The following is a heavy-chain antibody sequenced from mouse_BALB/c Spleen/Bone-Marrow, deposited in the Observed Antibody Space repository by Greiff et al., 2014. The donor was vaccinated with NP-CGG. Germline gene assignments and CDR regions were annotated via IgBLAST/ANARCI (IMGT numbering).Heavy chain of an antibody. V-gene: IGHV5-17*02. CDR3: ERSNYVGYYAMDC. D-gene: IGHD1-1*01. CDR1: GFTFSSFG. J-gene: IGHJ4*01. CDR2: ISSDISTI. Sequence: LVESGGGLVQPGGSRKLSCAASGFTFSSFGIHWVRQAPEKGLEWVAYISSDISTIYYADTVKGRFTISRDNPKNTLFLQMTSLRSEDTAMYYCERSNYVGYYAMDCWGQGTSVTVSS.